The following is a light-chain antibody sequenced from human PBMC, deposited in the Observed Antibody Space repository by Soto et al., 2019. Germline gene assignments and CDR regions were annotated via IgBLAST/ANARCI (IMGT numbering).Light chain of an antibody. V-gene: IGLV2-8*01. CDR2: EVN. Sequence: QSVLTQPPSASGSPGQSVTISCTGTSGDVGGYNYVSWYQPHPGKAPKLMIYEVNKRPSGVPDRFSGSKSGNTASLTVSGLQAEDEADYYCSSYAGSNNLLFGGGTKLTVL. J-gene: IGLJ2*01. CDR1: SGDVGGYNY. CDR3: SSYAGSNNLL.